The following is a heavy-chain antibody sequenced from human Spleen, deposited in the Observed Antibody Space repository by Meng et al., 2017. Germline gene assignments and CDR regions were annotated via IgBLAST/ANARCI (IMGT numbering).Heavy chain of an antibody. CDR3: ARAGPKWQQLVWNWFDP. CDR1: GFTFSDYY. J-gene: IGHJ5*02. D-gene: IGHD6-13*01. V-gene: IGHV3-11*01. Sequence: QGQRGGRGGGLVKPGGSLRLSCAASGFTFSDYYMSWIRQAPGKGLEWVSYISSSGSTIYYADSVKGRFTISRDNAKNSLYLQMNSLRAEDTAVYYCARAGPKWQQLVWNWFDPWGQGTLVTVSS. CDR2: ISSSGSTI.